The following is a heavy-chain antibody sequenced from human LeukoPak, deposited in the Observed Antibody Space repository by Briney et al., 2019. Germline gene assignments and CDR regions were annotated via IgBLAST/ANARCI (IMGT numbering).Heavy chain of an antibody. CDR1: GYTFTSYD. V-gene: IGHV1-18*01. CDR2: ISAYNGNT. J-gene: IGHJ4*02. CDR3: ARGRGVAYTDY. Sequence: ASVKVSCKTSGYTFTSYDISWVRQASGQGLEWMGWISAYNGNTNYAQNLQGRVTMTRNTSISTAYMELSSLRSEDTAVYYCARGRGVAYTDYWGQGTLVTVSS. D-gene: IGHD2-15*01.